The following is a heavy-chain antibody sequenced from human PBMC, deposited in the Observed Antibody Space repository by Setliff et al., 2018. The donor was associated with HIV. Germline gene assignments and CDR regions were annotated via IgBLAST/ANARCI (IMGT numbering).Heavy chain of an antibody. CDR3: ARGFSVYSSSDPLLNWFDP. V-gene: IGHV1-3*01. Sequence: GASVKVSCKASGYTFTSYAMHWVRQAPGQRLEWMGWINAGNGNTKYSQKFQGRVTITRDTSASTAYMELSSLRSEDTAVYYCARGFSVYSSSDPLLNWFDPWGQGTLVTV. D-gene: IGHD6-6*01. J-gene: IGHJ5*02. CDR1: GYTFTSYA. CDR2: INAGNGNT.